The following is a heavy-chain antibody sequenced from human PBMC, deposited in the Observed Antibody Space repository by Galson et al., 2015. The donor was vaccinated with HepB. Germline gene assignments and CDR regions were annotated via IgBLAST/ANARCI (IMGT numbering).Heavy chain of an antibody. CDR2: ISSNGGST. D-gene: IGHD2-21*02. V-gene: IGHV3-64D*06. Sequence: SLRLSCAASGFTFSSYAMHWVRQAPGKGLEYVSAISSNGGSTYYADSVKGRFTISRDNSKNTLYLQMSSLRAEVTAVYYCVKAGYCGGDCSDYWGQGTLVTVSS. CDR1: GFTFSSYA. CDR3: VKAGYCGGDCSDY. J-gene: IGHJ4*02.